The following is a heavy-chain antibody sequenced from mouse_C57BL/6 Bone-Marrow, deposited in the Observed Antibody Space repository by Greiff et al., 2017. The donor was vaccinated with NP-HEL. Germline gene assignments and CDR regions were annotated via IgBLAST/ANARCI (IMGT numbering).Heavy chain of an antibody. CDR3: TTEGYGSSYYFDY. D-gene: IGHD1-1*01. J-gene: IGHJ2*01. Sequence: VQLQQSGAELVRPGASVKLSCTASGFNIKDYYMHWVKQRPEQGLEWIGRIDPEDGDTEYAPKFQGKATMTADTSSNTAYLQLSSLTSEDTAVYYCTTEGYGSSYYFDYWGQGTTLTVSS. V-gene: IGHV14-1*01. CDR1: GFNIKDYY. CDR2: IDPEDGDT.